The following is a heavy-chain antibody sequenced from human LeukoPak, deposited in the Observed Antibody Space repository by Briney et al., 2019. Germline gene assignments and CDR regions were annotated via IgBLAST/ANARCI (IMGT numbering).Heavy chain of an antibody. Sequence: GESLRLSCAASGFTFSSNSMNWVRQAQGNGLEWVSSISSSSSYIYYADSVKGRFTTSRDNAKNSLYLQMNRLRAEDTAVYYCARTIATGHFQHWGQGTLVTVSS. CDR1: GFTFSSNS. CDR2: ISSSSSYI. D-gene: IGHD1-14*01. J-gene: IGHJ1*01. CDR3: ARTIATGHFQH. V-gene: IGHV3-21*01.